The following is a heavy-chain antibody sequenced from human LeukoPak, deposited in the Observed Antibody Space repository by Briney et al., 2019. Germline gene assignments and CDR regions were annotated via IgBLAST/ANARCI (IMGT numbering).Heavy chain of an antibody. CDR1: GFIFSSYS. D-gene: IGHD4-23*01. CDR3: ARTVGNSPYGMDV. V-gene: IGHV3-21*01. J-gene: IGHJ6*04. Sequence: GSLRLSCAASGFIFSSYSLMWVRQAPGKGLEWVSSINSISTYIYYADSVKGRFTISRDNAKNSLYLQMNSLRGEDTAVYSCARTVGNSPYGMDVWGKGTTVTVSS. CDR2: INSISTYI.